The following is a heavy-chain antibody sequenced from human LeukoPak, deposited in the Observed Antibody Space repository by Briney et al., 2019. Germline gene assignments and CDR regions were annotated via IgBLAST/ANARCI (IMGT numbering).Heavy chain of an antibody. V-gene: IGHV1-18*01. Sequence: VASVKVSCKASGYTFTSYGISWVRRAPGQGLEWMGWISAYNGNTNYAQKLQGRVTMTTDTSTSTAYMELRSLRSDDTAVYYCARVGYIAAAGIQLSLWFDPWGQGTLVTVSS. CDR3: ARVGYIAAAGIQLSLWFDP. D-gene: IGHD6-13*01. CDR2: ISAYNGNT. J-gene: IGHJ5*02. CDR1: GYTFTSYG.